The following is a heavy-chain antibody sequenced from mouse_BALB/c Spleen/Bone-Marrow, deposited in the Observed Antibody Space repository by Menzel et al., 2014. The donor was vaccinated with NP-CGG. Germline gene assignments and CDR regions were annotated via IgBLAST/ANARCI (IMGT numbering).Heavy chain of an antibody. V-gene: IGHV14-3*02. CDR3: ATYYYGYYFDY. J-gene: IGHJ2*01. CDR2: IDPTNGNT. CDR1: GFNIKDTY. D-gene: IGHD1-2*01. Sequence: EVQLQQSGAELVKPGASVKLSCTASGFNIKDTYMHWVKQRPEQGLEWIGRIDPTNGNTKYDPKFQGKATITADTSPNTAYLQLSSLTSEDTAVYYCATYYYGYYFDYWGQGTTLTVSS.